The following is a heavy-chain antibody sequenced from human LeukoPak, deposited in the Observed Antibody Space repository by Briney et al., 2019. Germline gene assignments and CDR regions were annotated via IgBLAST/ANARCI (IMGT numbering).Heavy chain of an antibody. CDR1: GGSISSYY. D-gene: IGHD3-10*01. V-gene: IGHV4-34*01. CDR3: ARGLRGYYGSGIDY. J-gene: IGHJ4*02. Sequence: PSETLSLTCTVSGGSISSYYWSWIRQPPGKGLEWIGEISHSGSTNYNPSLKSRVTISVDTSKNQFSLKLSSVTAADTAVYYCARGLRGYYGSGIDYWGQGTLVTVSS. CDR2: ISHSGST.